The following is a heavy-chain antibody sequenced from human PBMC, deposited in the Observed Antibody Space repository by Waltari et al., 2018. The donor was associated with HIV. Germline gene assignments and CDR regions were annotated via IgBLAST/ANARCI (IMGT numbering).Heavy chain of an antibody. V-gene: IGHV4-59*08. CDR3: ARHLPYYDSTHRFDP. D-gene: IGHD3-22*01. Sequence: QVQLQESGPGLVKPSETLSLTCTVSGGSMNNYYWSWIRQPPGKGLEWIAYIYYSGNTNYTPSLKSRVTISVDTSKNQFSLNLSSVTAADTAVYYCARHLPYYDSTHRFDPWGQGTLVTVSS. J-gene: IGHJ5*02. CDR1: GGSMNNYY. CDR2: IYYSGNT.